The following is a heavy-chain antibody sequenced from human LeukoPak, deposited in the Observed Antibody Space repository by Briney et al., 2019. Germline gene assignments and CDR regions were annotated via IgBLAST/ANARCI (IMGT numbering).Heavy chain of an antibody. J-gene: IGHJ4*02. CDR3: ARYTYYYDSSGYSFDY. D-gene: IGHD3-22*01. CDR2: INPSGGST. CDR1: GYTFTSYY. V-gene: IGHV1-46*01. Sequence: ASVKVSCKASGYTFTSYYMHWLRQAPGQGLEWMGIINPSGGSTSYAQKFQGRVTMTRDTSTSTVYMELSRLRSEDTAVYYCARYTYYYDSSGYSFDYWGQGTLVTVSS.